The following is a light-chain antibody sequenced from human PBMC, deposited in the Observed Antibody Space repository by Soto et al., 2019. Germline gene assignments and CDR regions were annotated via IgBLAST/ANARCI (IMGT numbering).Light chain of an antibody. CDR2: DVN. CDR3: SSYTSSNTLV. Sequence: QSALTQPASVSGSPGQSITISCTGTSSDIGANNYVGWYQQHPGQAPKLMTYDVNNRPSGVSDRFSASKSGNTAPLTIAWLQDEDEADYYCSSYTSSNTLVFGGGTKVTVL. CDR1: SSDIGANNY. J-gene: IGLJ3*02. V-gene: IGLV2-14*03.